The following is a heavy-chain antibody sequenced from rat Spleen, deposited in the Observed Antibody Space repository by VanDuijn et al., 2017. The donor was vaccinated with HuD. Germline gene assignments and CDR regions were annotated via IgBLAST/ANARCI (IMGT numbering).Heavy chain of an antibody. CDR3: TRDLIGTAFAY. J-gene: IGHJ3*01. Sequence: QVQLKETGPDLVQLTQTLSITCTVSGFSLTTYNVHWVRQPPGKGLEWMGAIWSGGSTDYNSALKSRLSISRDTSKSQVFLKMNSLQTEDTAIYFCTRDLIGTAFAYWGQGTLVTVFS. CDR1: GFSLTTYN. D-gene: IGHD1-5*01. CDR2: IWSGGST. V-gene: IGHV2-1*01.